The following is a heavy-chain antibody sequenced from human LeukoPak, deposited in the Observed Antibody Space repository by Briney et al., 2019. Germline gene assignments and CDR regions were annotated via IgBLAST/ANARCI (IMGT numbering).Heavy chain of an antibody. CDR1: GDSISSGDYS. D-gene: IGHD3-10*01. J-gene: IGHJ5*02. Sequence: SETLSLTCAVSGDSISSGDYSWSWIRQPSGKGPEWIGYIFHSGSSYYNPSLKSRVTISVDKSKNQFSLRLTSVTATDTAVYYCARELWFVNAPGAWFDPWGQGTLVTVSS. CDR3: ARELWFVNAPGAWFDP. V-gene: IGHV4-30-2*01. CDR2: IFHSGSS.